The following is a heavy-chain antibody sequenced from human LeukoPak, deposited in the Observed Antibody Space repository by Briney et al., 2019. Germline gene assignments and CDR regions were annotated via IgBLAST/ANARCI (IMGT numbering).Heavy chain of an antibody. CDR2: ISGSGGGT. CDR3: AKDGEWGSPGDYMDV. D-gene: IGHD3-16*01. J-gene: IGHJ6*03. V-gene: IGHV3-23*01. Sequence: GGSLRLSCAASGFTFSNYAMSWVRQAPGKGLEWVSAISGSGGGTYYADSVKGRFTLSRDNSKNTLYLQMNSLRVEDTAVYYCAKDGEWGSPGDYMDVWGKGTTVTVSS. CDR1: GFTFSNYA.